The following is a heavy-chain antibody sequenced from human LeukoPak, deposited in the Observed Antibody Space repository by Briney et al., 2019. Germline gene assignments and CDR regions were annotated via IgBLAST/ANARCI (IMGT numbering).Heavy chain of an antibody. D-gene: IGHD1-26*01. J-gene: IGHJ6*03. CDR1: GGTFSSYA. V-gene: IGHV1-69*05. Sequence: ASVKVSCKASGGTFSSYAICWVRQAPGQGLEWMGGIIPIFGTANYAQKFQGRVTITTDESTSTAYMELSSLRSEDTAVYYCARGWGYYYYYMDVWGKGTTVTVSS. CDR3: ARGWGYYYYYMDV. CDR2: IIPIFGTA.